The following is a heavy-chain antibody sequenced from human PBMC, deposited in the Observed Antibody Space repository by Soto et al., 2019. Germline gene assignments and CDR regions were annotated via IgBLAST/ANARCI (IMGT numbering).Heavy chain of an antibody. Sequence: GGSLRLSCASSVFTFISYGMHWVRQAPGKGLEWVAVIWYDGSNKYYADSVKGRFTISRDNSKNTLYLQMNSLRAEDTAVYYCARDYRYYDSSGYCDYWGQGTLVTVSS. D-gene: IGHD3-22*01. CDR2: IWYDGSNK. J-gene: IGHJ4*02. V-gene: IGHV3-33*01. CDR1: VFTFISYG. CDR3: ARDYRYYDSSGYCDY.